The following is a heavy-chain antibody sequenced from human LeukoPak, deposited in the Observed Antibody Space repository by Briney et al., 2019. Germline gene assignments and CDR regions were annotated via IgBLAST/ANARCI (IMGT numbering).Heavy chain of an antibody. D-gene: IGHD2-15*01. CDR3: ARGVVVVAPSYYYYYGMDV. CDR1: GYTFTSYD. Sequence: ASVKVSCKASGYTFTSYDINWVRQATGQGLEWMGWMNPNSGNTRYAQKFQGRVTMTRNTSISTAYMELSSLRSEDTAVYYCARGVVVVAPSYYYYYGMDVWGQGTTVTVSS. V-gene: IGHV1-8*01. J-gene: IGHJ6*02. CDR2: MNPNSGNT.